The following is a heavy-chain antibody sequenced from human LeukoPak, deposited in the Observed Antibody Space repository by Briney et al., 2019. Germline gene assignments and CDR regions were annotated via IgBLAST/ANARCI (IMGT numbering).Heavy chain of an antibody. V-gene: IGHV1-2*02. Sequence: ASVTVSCKASGYTLTAYYMHWVRQAPGRGLEWMGWIDPNSGATDSAQKFQGRVTVTRDTSLNTVYMELSRLTSDDTAVYYCARGRTSLTDWFVPWVQGTLVTVSS. D-gene: IGHD4-11*01. J-gene: IGHJ5*02. CDR2: IDPNSGAT. CDR1: GYTLTAYY. CDR3: ARGRTSLTDWFVP.